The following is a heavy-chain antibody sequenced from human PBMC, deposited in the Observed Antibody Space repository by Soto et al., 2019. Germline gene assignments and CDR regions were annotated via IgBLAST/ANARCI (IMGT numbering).Heavy chain of an antibody. CDR2: ISGSGGST. V-gene: IGHV3-23*01. CDR1: GFTFSSYA. CDR3: AKARHYDFWPSVFDY. Sequence: PGGSLRLSCAASGFTFSSYAMSWVRQAPGKGLEWVSAISGSGGSTYYADSVKGRFTISRDNSKNTLYLQMNSLRAEDTAVYYCAKARHYDFWPSVFDYWGQGTLVTVSS. D-gene: IGHD3-3*01. J-gene: IGHJ4*02.